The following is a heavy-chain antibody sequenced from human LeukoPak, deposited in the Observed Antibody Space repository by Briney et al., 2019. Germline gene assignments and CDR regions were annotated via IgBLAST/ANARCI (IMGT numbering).Heavy chain of an antibody. CDR3: ARAGYSSSWYEGYYYYGMDV. V-gene: IGHV3-74*01. CDR1: GFTFSSYW. CDR2: INSDGSST. D-gene: IGHD6-13*01. Sequence: GGSLSLSCAASGFTFSSYWMHWVRQAQGNWLVWVSRINSDGSSTSYADSVKGRFTISRDNAKHTLYLQMNSLRAEDTAVYYCARAGYSSSWYEGYYYYGMDVWGQGTTVTVSS. J-gene: IGHJ6*02.